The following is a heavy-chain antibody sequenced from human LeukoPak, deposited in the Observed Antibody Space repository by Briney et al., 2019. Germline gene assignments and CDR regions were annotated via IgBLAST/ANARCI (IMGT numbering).Heavy chain of an antibody. CDR1: GFTFSSYD. J-gene: IGHJ4*02. V-gene: IGHV3-30*18. CDR2: IPYDGRNT. D-gene: IGHD6-19*01. Sequence: PGRSLRLSCAASGFTFSSYDMHWVRQAPGKGLEWVAVIPYDGRNTHYADSVKGRFTISRDNSKNTLYLQMNSLRAEDTAVYFCAKDRHYSSNLFDYWGQGTLVTVSS. CDR3: AKDRHYSSNLFDY.